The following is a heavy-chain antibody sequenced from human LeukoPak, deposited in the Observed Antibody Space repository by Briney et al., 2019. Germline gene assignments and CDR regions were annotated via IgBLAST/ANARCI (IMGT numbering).Heavy chain of an antibody. D-gene: IGHD1-26*01. CDR2: ISSSSSYI. V-gene: IGHV3-21*01. J-gene: IGHJ4*02. CDR3: ARGVGATHFDY. Sequence: GGSLRLSCAASGFTFSSYSMNWVRQAPGKGLEWVSSISSSSSYIYYADSVKGRFTISRDDAKNSLYLQMNSLRAEDTAVYYCARGVGATHFDYWGQGTLVTVSS. CDR1: GFTFSSYS.